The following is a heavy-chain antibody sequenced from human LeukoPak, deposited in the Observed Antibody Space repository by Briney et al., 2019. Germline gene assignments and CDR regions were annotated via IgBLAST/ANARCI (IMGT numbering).Heavy chain of an antibody. V-gene: IGHV5-51*01. CDR2: IYPGDSDT. Sequence: GESLKISCKGSGYTFTNYWIGWVRQTPGKGLEWMGIIYPGDSDTRYRPSFQGQVTISADKSISTAYLQWGSLEASDTAMYYCARLFDSSGYYVDYRGQGTLVTVSS. D-gene: IGHD3-22*01. J-gene: IGHJ4*02. CDR1: GYTFTNYW. CDR3: ARLFDSSGYYVDY.